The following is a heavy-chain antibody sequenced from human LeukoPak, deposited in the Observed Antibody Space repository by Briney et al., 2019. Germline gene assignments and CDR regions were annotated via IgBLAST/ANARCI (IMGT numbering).Heavy chain of an antibody. V-gene: IGHV3-30-3*01. CDR2: ISYDGSNK. D-gene: IGHD1-1*01. Sequence: GGSLRLSCAASGFTFSSYAMHWVRQAPGKGLEWVAVISYDGSNKYYADSVKGRFTISRDDSKNTLYLQMNSLRAEDTAVYYCARDGGYNWNFSLDYWGQGTLVTVSS. CDR3: ARDGGYNWNFSLDY. J-gene: IGHJ4*02. CDR1: GFTFSSYA.